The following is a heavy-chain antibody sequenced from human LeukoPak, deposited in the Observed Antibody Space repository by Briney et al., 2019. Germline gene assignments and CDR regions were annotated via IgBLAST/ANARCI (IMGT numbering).Heavy chain of an antibody. CDR3: ARAVGYCSSTSCYYFDY. V-gene: IGHV3-7*01. D-gene: IGHD2-2*01. CDR1: GFTFSSYW. CDR2: IKQDGSEK. Sequence: GGSLRLSCAASGFTFSSYWMSWVRQAPGKGLEWVANIKQDGSEKYYVDSVKGRSTISRDNAKNSLYLQMNSLRAEDTAVYYCARAVGYCSSTSCYYFDYWGQGTLVTVSS. J-gene: IGHJ4*02.